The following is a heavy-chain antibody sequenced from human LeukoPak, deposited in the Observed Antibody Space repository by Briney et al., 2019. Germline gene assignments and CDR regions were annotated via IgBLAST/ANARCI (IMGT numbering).Heavy chain of an antibody. D-gene: IGHD6-13*01. V-gene: IGHV1-18*01. CDR2: ISACNGNT. J-gene: IGHJ4*02. Sequence: ASVKVSCKASGGTFSSYAISWVRQAPGQGLEWMGWISACNGNTNYAQKLQGRVTMTTDTSTSTAYMELRSLRSDDTAVYYCARDLAGAAAGLFDYWGQGTLVTVSS. CDR1: GGTFSSYA. CDR3: ARDLAGAAAGLFDY.